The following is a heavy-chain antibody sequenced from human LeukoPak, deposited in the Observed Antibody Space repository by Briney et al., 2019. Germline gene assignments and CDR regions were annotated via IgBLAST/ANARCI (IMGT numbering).Heavy chain of an antibody. D-gene: IGHD5-24*01. Sequence: PGGSLRLSCAASGFTFSSYAMSWVRQAPGKGLEWVSAIGGSGGSTYYTGSVKGRFTISRDNSKNTLYLQMNSLRVEDTAVYYCAKDQGATISVFDYWGQGTLVTVSS. CDR1: GFTFSSYA. CDR3: AKDQGATISVFDY. CDR2: IGGSGGST. V-gene: IGHV3-23*01. J-gene: IGHJ4*02.